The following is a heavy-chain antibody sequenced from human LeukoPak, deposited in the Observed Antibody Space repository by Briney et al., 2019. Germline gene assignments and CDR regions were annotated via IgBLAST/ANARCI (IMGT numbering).Heavy chain of an antibody. CDR3: ANGRRGSPYVHYFDT. CDR2: ISFHGANE. V-gene: IGHV3-30*18. CDR1: GFNFSAYG. J-gene: IGHJ1*01. Sequence: PGKSLRLSCTASGFNFSAYGMHWVRQAPGKGLDWVAVISFHGANEYYADSVKGRFTISRDNSNNTLYLQMNSVRAEDTAVYYCANGRRGSPYVHYFDTWGQGTLVIVSS. D-gene: IGHD3-22*01.